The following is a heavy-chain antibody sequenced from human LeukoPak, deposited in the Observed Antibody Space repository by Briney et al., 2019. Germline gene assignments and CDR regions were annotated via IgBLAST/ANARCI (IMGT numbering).Heavy chain of an antibody. D-gene: IGHD3-22*01. CDR3: ARNYYDSSGYYDY. V-gene: IGHV1-2*02. Sequence: ASVKVSCKASGYTFIGYYMHWVRQAPGQGLEWMGWINPNSGGTNYAQKFQGRVTMTRDTSISTAYMELSRLRSDDTAVYYCARNYYDSSGYYDYWGQGTLVTVSS. J-gene: IGHJ4*02. CDR2: INPNSGGT. CDR1: GYTFIGYY.